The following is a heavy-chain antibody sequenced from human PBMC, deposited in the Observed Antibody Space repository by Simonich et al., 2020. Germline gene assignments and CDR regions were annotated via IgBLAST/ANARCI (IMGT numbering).Heavy chain of an antibody. CDR2: INHSGST. D-gene: IGHD1-20*01. V-gene: IGHV4-34*01. CDR3: ARVDNWNYFDY. CDR1: GGSFSGYY. J-gene: IGHJ4*02. Sequence: QVQLQQWGAGLLKPSETLSLTCAVYGGSFSGYYWSWIRQPPGKGLEWIGEINHSGSTNYNPSLKSRVTISGDTSKNQFSLKLSSVTAADTAVYYCARVDNWNYFDYWGQGTLVTVSS.